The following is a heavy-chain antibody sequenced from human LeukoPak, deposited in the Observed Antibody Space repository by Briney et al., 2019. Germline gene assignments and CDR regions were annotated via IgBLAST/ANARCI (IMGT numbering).Heavy chain of an antibody. V-gene: IGHV3-23*01. CDR3: ANKPAGFDP. J-gene: IGHJ5*02. CDR1: GFTFNTYA. Sequence: PGGSLRLSCVASGFTFNTYAMTWVRQAPGKGLEWVSSITGSGDYTYYADSVKGRFTISRDNSKNTLYLQMNSLRADDTAVYYCANKPAGFDPWGQGTLVTVSS. D-gene: IGHD1-14*01. CDR2: ITGSGDYT.